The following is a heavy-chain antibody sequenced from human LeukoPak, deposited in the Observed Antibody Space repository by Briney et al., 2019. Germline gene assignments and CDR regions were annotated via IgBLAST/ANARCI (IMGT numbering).Heavy chain of an antibody. CDR3: AKVEGAAGTFSNDY. CDR2: IDTDGSNT. J-gene: IGHJ4*02. CDR1: GFTFSSYW. V-gene: IGHV3-74*01. Sequence: GGSLRLSCAASGFTFSSYWMHWVRQAPGKGLVWVSRIDTDGSNTAYADFVKGRFTISRDNAKNTLYLQMNSLRAEDTSVYYCAKVEGAAGTFSNDYWGQGTLVTVSS. D-gene: IGHD6-13*01.